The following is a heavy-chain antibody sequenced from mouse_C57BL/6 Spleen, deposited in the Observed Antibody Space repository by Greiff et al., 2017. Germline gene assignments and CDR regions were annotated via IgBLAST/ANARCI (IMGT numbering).Heavy chain of an antibody. D-gene: IGHD1-1*01. J-gene: IGHJ1*03. CDR3: TGITTVVARYWYFDV. V-gene: IGHV6-3*01. CDR2: IRLKSDNYAT. Sequence: DVQLVESGGGLVQPGGSMKLSCVASGFTFSNYWMNWVRQSPEKGLEWVAQIRLKSDNYATHYAESVKGRFTISRDDSKSSVYLQMNNLRAEDTGIYYCTGITTVVARYWYFDVWGTGTTVTVSS. CDR1: GFTFSNYW.